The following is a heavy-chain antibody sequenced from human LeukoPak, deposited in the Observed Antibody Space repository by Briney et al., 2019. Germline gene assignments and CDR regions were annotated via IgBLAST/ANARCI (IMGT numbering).Heavy chain of an antibody. CDR1: GYTFSGSA. V-gene: IGHV3-23*01. CDR3: AKEGGYGGYPYYFDY. D-gene: IGHD5-12*01. J-gene: IGHJ4*02. Sequence: GGSLRLSCAASGYTFSGSAMHWVRQASGKGLEWVSAITSSGGSTYYADSVKGRFTISRDNSKNTLYLQMNSLRAEDTAVYYCAKEGGYGGYPYYFDYWGQGTLVTVSS. CDR2: ITSSGGST.